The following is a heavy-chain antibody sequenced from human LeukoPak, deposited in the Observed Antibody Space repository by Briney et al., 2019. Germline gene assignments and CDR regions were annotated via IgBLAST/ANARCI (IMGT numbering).Heavy chain of an antibody. CDR2: INPSGGST. CDR1: GYTFTSYY. Sequence: ASVKVSCKASGYTFTSYYMHWVRQAPGQGLEWMGIINPSGGSTNYAQKFQGRVTITADESTSTAYMELSSLRSEDTAVYYCARAEIVGATTFDYWGQGTLVTVSS. V-gene: IGHV1-46*01. J-gene: IGHJ4*02. D-gene: IGHD1-26*01. CDR3: ARAEIVGATTFDY.